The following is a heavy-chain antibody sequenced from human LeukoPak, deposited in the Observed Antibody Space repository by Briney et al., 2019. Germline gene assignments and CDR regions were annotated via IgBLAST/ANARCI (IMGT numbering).Heavy chain of an antibody. Sequence: PSETLSLTCTVSGGSINSNSNYRGWIRQPPGRGPERIGSISYSGNTYYRSSLKSRVTISVDTSKNQFSLKLTSMTAEDTAVYYCARHSFEVATLTPFDSWGQGTLVTVSS. CDR2: ISYSGNT. D-gene: IGHD5-12*01. V-gene: IGHV4-39*01. CDR3: ARHSFEVATLTPFDS. CDR1: GGSINSNSNY. J-gene: IGHJ4*02.